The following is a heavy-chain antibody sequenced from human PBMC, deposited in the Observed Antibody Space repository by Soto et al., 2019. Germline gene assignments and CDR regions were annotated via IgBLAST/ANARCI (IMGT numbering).Heavy chain of an antibody. CDR3: ARDTSMKDYGMDV. Sequence: NPSETLSLTCAVSGGSISSGRYSWGGIRQPPGKGLEWIGYIYHSGSTYYNPSLESRVTISVDRSKNQFSLKLSSVTAADTAVYYCARDTSMKDYGMDVWGQGNTVTVS. CDR2: IYHSGST. CDR1: GGSISSGRYS. J-gene: IGHJ6*02. D-gene: IGHD5-18*01. V-gene: IGHV4-30-2*01.